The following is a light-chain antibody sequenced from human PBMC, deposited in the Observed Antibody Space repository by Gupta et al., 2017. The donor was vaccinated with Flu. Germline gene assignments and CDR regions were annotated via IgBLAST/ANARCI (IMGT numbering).Light chain of an antibody. CDR2: GAS. CDR3: QQYDDGPPIT. J-gene: IGKJ5*01. CDR1: QSISSN. Sequence: EIVMTQSTDTLSVSPGERATLSCRASQSISSNIAWYQHKPGLAPRLLIFGASTRATGIADRFSGSGSGTEFTLTISSLESEEFAVYYCQQYDDGPPITFGQGTRLEIK. V-gene: IGKV3-15*01.